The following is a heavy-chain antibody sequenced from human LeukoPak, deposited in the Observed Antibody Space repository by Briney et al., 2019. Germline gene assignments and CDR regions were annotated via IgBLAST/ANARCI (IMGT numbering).Heavy chain of an antibody. Sequence: GGSLRVACADSGVTLRRQTMRWVRQAPGKGLQWVSAVSSGGDRTYYADSVKGRFSISRVNSKNTLYLQMNSLSADDTAVCYCASGGGYCSTTSCYVLYYWGQGALVTVSS. V-gene: IGHV3-23*01. CDR2: VSSGGDRT. J-gene: IGHJ4*02. CDR1: GVTLRRQT. D-gene: IGHD2-2*01. CDR3: ASGGGYCSTTSCYVLYY.